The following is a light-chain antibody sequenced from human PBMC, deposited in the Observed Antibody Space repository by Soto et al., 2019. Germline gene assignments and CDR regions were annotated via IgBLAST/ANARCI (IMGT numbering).Light chain of an antibody. V-gene: IGKV1-39*01. Sequence: DIQMTQSPSSLSASVGDRVTITCRASQSIRSYLNWYQQKSGEAPNLLIYGSSTLQSGVPSRFNGSGSGTDFTLTISSLQPEDFATYYCQQTYITPYTFGQGTKLEI. CDR1: QSIRSY. CDR3: QQTYITPYT. CDR2: GSS. J-gene: IGKJ2*01.